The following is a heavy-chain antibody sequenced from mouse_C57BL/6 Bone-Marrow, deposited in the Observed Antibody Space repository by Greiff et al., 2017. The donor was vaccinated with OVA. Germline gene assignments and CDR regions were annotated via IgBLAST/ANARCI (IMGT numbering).Heavy chain of an antibody. V-gene: IGHV2-2*01. CDR3: ARPSNRYYYAMDD. CDR1: GFSLTSYG. CDR2: IWSGGST. J-gene: IGHJ4*01. D-gene: IGHD2-5*01. Sequence: VMLVESGPGLVQPSQSLSITCPVSGFSLTSYGVHWVRQSPVKGLAWLGVIWSGGSTDYNAAFISRLSISKDNSKSQFFFKMNSLQADDTAIYYCARPSNRYYYAMDDWGQGTSVTVSS.